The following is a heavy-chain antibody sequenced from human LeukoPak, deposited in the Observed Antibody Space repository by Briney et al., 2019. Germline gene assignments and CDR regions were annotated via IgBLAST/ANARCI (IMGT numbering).Heavy chain of an antibody. D-gene: IGHD3-22*01. J-gene: IGHJ6*02. Sequence: SETLSLTCTVSGGSISSYYWSWIRQPPGKGLEWIGYIYYSGSTNYNLSLKSRVTISVDTSKNQFSLKLSSVTAADTAVYYCARLYYYDSSGYWGYYYGMDVWGQGTTVTVSS. CDR3: ARLYYYDSSGYWGYYYGMDV. V-gene: IGHV4-59*08. CDR2: IYYSGST. CDR1: GGSISSYY.